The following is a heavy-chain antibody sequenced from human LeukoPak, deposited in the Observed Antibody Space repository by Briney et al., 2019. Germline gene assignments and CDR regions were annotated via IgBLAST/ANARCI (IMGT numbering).Heavy chain of an antibody. CDR2: ISAYNGNT. CDR3: VLGGLLWFGEDY. CDR1: GYTFTSYG. D-gene: IGHD3-10*01. J-gene: IGHJ4*02. V-gene: IGHV1-18*01. Sequence: ASVKVSCKASGYTFTSYGISWVRQAPGQGLEWMGWISAYNGNTNYAQKLQGRVTMTRNTSISTAYMELSSLRSEDTAVYYCVLGGLLWFGEDYWGQGTLVTVSS.